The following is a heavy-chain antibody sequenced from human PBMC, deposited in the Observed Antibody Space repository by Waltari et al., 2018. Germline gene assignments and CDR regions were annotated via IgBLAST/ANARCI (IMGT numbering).Heavy chain of an antibody. J-gene: IGHJ4*02. Sequence: QVQLQQWGAGLLKPSETLSLTCAVYGGSFSGYYWSWIRQPPGKGLEWIGEINPSGTTNYNPSLKSRVTISVDTSKNQFSLKLSSVTAADTAVYYCANGGWSGYRFDYWGQGTLVTVSS. V-gene: IGHV4-34*01. CDR2: INPSGTT. CDR1: GGSFSGYY. D-gene: IGHD3-3*01. CDR3: ANGGWSGYRFDY.